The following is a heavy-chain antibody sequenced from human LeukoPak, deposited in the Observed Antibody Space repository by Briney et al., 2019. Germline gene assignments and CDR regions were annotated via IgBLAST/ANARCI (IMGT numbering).Heavy chain of an antibody. D-gene: IGHD3-22*01. CDR3: AREDSSGYYSPFDY. J-gene: IGHJ4*02. Sequence: GGSLRLSCAASGFTFSSYWMSWVRQAPGKGLEWVANIKQDGSEKYYVDSVKGRFTISRDNAQKSLYLQMNSLRAEDTAVYYCAREDSSGYYSPFDYWGQGTLVTVSS. CDR1: GFTFSSYW. CDR2: IKQDGSEK. V-gene: IGHV3-7*01.